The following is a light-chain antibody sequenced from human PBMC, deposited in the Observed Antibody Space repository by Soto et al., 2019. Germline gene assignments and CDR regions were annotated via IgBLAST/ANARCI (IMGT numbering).Light chain of an antibody. Sequence: QSVLTQPPSVSGSPGQSVTISCTGTSSDVGSYNRVSWYQQPPGTAPKLMICQVSNRPSGVPDRFSGSKSGNTASLTISGLHAEDEADYYCSSYTSSGTWVFGRGTQLTVL. CDR3: SSYTSSGTWV. V-gene: IGLV2-18*02. J-gene: IGLJ3*02. CDR1: SSDVGSYNR. CDR2: QVS.